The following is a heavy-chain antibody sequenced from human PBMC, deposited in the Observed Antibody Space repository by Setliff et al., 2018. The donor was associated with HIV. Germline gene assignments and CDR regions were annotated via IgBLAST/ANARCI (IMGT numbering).Heavy chain of an antibody. J-gene: IGHJ6*02. CDR2: IYHSGTT. CDR3: ARRLQFLEFLHGVGGLDV. Sequence: SETLSLTCTVSGYPISSGYYWGWIRQPPGKGLRWIGSIYHSGTTYYNPTLKSRVTISVDTSKNQCSLKLSSATAADTAVYSCARRLQFLEFLHGVGGLDVWGQGTTVTVSS. CDR1: GYPISSGYY. V-gene: IGHV4-38-2*02. D-gene: IGHD3-3*01.